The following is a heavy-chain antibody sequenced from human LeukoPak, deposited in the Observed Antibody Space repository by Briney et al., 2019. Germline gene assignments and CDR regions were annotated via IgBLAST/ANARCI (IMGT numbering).Heavy chain of an antibody. CDR1: GGSISSYY. J-gene: IGHJ2*01. D-gene: IGHD6-13*01. Sequence: PSETLSLTCTVSGGSISSYYWSWIRRPPGEGLDWIGYIFYSGSTNYNPSLKSRVTISVDTSKNQFSLNLTSLTAADTAVYYCARRSGSSYWYFDLWGRGTLVTVSS. V-gene: IGHV4-59*01. CDR2: IFYSGST. CDR3: ARRSGSSYWYFDL.